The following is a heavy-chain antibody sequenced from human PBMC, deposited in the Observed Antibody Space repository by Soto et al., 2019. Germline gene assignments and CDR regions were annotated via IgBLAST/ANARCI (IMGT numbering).Heavy chain of an antibody. Sequence: GASVKVSCKASGYTFTSYGISWVRQAPGQGLEWMGWISAYNGNTNYAQKLQGRVTMTTDTSTSTAYMELRSLRAEDTAVYYCARVGGYDFWSGYYYYYYGMDVWGQGTTVTVSS. V-gene: IGHV1-18*04. CDR1: GYTFTSYG. CDR3: ARVGGYDFWSGYYYYYYGMDV. CDR2: ISAYNGNT. D-gene: IGHD3-3*01. J-gene: IGHJ6*02.